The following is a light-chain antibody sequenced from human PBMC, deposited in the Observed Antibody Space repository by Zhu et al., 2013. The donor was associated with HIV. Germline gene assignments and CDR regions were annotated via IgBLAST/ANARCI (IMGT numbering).Light chain of an antibody. CDR2: SNN. CDR3: ALWDDSLSGPVV. J-gene: IGLJ2*01. V-gene: IGLV1-47*01. CDR1: GSNIKSNY. Sequence: QPVLTQPPSASGTPGQRVTISCSGSGSNIKSNYIYWYQHLPGTAPRLLIYSNNQRPSGVPDRFSGSKSGNSASLAISGLRSEDEADYYCALWDDSLSGPVVFGGGTQLTVL.